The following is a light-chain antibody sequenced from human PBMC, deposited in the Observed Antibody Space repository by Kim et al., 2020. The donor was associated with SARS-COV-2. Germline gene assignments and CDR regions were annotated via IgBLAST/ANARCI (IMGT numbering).Light chain of an antibody. V-gene: IGLV3-19*01. CDR1: SLRRYY. Sequence: SSELTQDPTVSVALGQTVRITCQGDSLRRYYASWYQQKPGQAPVLVIYGKNNRPSGIPDRFSGSSSGNTVSLTITGAQAEEEADYYCKSRDSSGKVVFGGGTQLTVL. CDR2: GKN. CDR3: KSRDSSGKVV. J-gene: IGLJ2*01.